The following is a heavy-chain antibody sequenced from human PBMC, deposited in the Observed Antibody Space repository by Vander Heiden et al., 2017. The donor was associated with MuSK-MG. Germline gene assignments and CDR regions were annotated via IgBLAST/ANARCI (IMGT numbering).Heavy chain of an antibody. D-gene: IGHD6-6*01. Sequence: QVQLVQSGAEVKKPGASVKVSCKASGGPFSSYGISWVRQAPGQGLEWMGGIIPIFGTANYAQKFQGRVTITADESTSTAYMELSSLRSEDTAVYYCARARVGIAARPGWFDPWGQGTLVTVSS. J-gene: IGHJ5*02. CDR1: GGPFSSYG. CDR2: IIPIFGTA. CDR3: ARARVGIAARPGWFDP. V-gene: IGHV1-69*01.